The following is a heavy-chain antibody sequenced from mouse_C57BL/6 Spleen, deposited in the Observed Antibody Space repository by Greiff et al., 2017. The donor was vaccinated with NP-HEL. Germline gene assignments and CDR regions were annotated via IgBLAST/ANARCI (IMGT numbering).Heavy chain of an antibody. Sequence: EVKVEESGPGLVKPSQSLSLTCSVTGYSITSGYYWNWIRQFPGNKLEWMGYISYDGSNNYNPSLKNRISITRDTSKNQFFLKLNSVTTEDTATYYCARGGIYGNSAMDYWGQGTSVTVSS. D-gene: IGHD2-1*01. V-gene: IGHV3-6*01. CDR3: ARGGIYGNSAMDY. CDR1: GYSITSGYY. J-gene: IGHJ4*01. CDR2: ISYDGSN.